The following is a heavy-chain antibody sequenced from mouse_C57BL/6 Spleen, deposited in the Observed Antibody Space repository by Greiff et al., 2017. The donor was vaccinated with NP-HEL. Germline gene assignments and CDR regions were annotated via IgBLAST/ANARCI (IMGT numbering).Heavy chain of an antibody. CDR3: ARYYYGISYYAMDY. Sequence: QVQLQQSGAELARPGASVKMSCKASGYTFTSYTMHWVKQRPGQGLEWIGYINPSSGYTKYNQKFKDKATLTADKSSSTAYMQLSSLTSEDSAVYYCARYYYGISYYAMDYWGKGTSVTVSS. CDR1: GYTFTSYT. CDR2: INPSSGYT. D-gene: IGHD1-1*01. V-gene: IGHV1-4*01. J-gene: IGHJ4*01.